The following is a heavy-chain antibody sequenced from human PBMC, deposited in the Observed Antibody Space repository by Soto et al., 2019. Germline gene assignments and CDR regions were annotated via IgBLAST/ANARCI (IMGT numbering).Heavy chain of an antibody. D-gene: IGHD2-8*01. CDR2: AYYSGDT. J-gene: IGHJ5*02. CDR3: ARDRSTYGGGGTGEVKENWFDP. Sequence: QVQLQESGPGVVKASETLSLTCSVSGGSISRYYWSWIRQPPGKGLEWIGYAYYSGDTGYNPSRQSRVTMAVDTSKKQVSLKLTSVTAADTAVYYCARDRSTYGGGGTGEVKENWFDPWGQGALVTVSS. CDR1: GGSISRYY. V-gene: IGHV4-59*01.